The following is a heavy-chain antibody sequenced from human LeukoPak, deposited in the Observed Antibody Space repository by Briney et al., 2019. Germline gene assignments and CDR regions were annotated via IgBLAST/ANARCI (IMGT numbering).Heavy chain of an antibody. V-gene: IGHV1-18*01. J-gene: IGHJ5*02. Sequence: ASVKVSCKASGYTFTSYGISWVRQAPGQGLEWMGWISAYNGNTNYAQKLRGRVTMTTDTSTSTAYMELRSLRSDDTAVYYCARDLSYLRSVVTGVYNWFDPWGQGTLVTVSS. CDR3: ARDLSYLRSVVTGVYNWFDP. CDR1: GYTFTSYG. D-gene: IGHD2-21*02. CDR2: ISAYNGNT.